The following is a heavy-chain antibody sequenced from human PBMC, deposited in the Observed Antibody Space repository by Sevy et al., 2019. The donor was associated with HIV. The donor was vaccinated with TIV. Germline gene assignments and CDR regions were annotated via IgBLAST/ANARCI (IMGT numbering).Heavy chain of an antibody. CDR3: ARGPWGGAQYQLLQYNWFDP. V-gene: IGHV1-18*04. CDR1: GYTFTSYG. CDR2: ISAYNGNT. Sequence: ASVKVSCKASGYTFTSYGISWVRQAPGQGLEWMGWISAYNGNTNYAQKLQGRVTMTTDTSTSTAYMELRSLRAEDTAVYYCARGPWGGAQYQLLQYNWFDPWGQGTLVTVSS. J-gene: IGHJ5*02. D-gene: IGHD2-2*01.